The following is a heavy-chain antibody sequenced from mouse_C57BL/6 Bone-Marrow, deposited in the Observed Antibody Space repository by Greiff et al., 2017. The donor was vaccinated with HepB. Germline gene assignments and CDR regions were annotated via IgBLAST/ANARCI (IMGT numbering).Heavy chain of an antibody. Sequence: EVQLQQSGPVLVKPGASVKMSCKASGYTFTDYYMNWVKQSHGKSLEWIGVINPYNGGTSYNQKFKGKATLTVDKSSSTAYMELNSLTSEDSAVYYCARREVIYPFAYWGQGTLVTVSA. CDR2: INPYNGGT. J-gene: IGHJ3*01. V-gene: IGHV1-19*01. D-gene: IGHD2-1*01. CDR3: ARREVIYPFAY. CDR1: GYTFTDYY.